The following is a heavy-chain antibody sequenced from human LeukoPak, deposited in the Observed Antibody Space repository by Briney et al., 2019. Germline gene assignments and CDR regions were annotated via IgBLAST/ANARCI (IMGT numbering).Heavy chain of an antibody. V-gene: IGHV3-23*01. CDR1: GFTFSSYA. CDR3: AKDWRYCSGGSCYSFDYYYYGMDV. J-gene: IGHJ6*02. D-gene: IGHD2-15*01. Sequence: GGSLRLSCAASGFTFSSYAMSWVRQAPGKGLEWVSAISGSGGSTYYADSVKGRFTISRDNSKNTLYLQINSLRAEDTAVYYCAKDWRYCSGGSCYSFDYYYYGMDVWGQGTTVTVSS. CDR2: ISGSGGST.